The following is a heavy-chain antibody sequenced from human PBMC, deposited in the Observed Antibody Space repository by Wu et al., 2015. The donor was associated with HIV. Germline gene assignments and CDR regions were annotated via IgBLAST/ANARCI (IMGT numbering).Heavy chain of an antibody. V-gene: IGHV1-69*13. CDR1: GGTFSSYA. J-gene: IGHJ6*02. CDR2: IIPIFGTA. CDR3: ARVISDYDSSGYYATYYYGMDV. Sequence: QVQLVQSGAEVKKPGSSVKVSCKASGGTFSSYAISWVRQAPGQGLEWMGRIIPIFGTANYAQKFQGRVTITADESTSTAYMELSSLRSEDTAVYYCARVISDYDSSGYYATYYYGMDVWGQGTTVTVSS. D-gene: IGHD3-22*01.